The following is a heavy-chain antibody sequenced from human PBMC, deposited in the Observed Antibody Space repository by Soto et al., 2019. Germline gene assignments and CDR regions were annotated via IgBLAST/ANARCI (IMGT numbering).Heavy chain of an antibody. D-gene: IGHD3-10*01. Sequence: PGGSLRLSCAASGFTFSSYGMHWVRQAPGKGLEWVAVISYDGSNKYYADSVKGRFTISRDNSKNTLHLQMNSLRAEDTAVYYCAKDRYYGSGSSKYYFDYWGQGTLVTVSS. V-gene: IGHV3-30*18. CDR1: GFTFSSYG. CDR3: AKDRYYGSGSSKYYFDY. CDR2: ISYDGSNK. J-gene: IGHJ4*02.